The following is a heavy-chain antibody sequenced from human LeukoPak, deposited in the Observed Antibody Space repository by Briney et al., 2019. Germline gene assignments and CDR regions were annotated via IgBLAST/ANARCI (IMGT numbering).Heavy chain of an antibody. V-gene: IGHV4-34*01. D-gene: IGHD5-12*01. Sequence: SETLSLTCAVYGGSFSGYYWSWIRQPPGKGLEWIGEINHSGSTNYNPSLKSRVTISVDTSKNQFSLKLSSVTAADTAVYYCARHVDIVATSYWYFDLWGRDTLVTVSS. J-gene: IGHJ2*01. CDR1: GGSFSGYY. CDR3: ARHVDIVATSYWYFDL. CDR2: INHSGST.